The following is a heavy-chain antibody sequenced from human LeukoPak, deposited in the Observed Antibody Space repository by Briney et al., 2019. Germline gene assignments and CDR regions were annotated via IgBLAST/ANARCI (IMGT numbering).Heavy chain of an antibody. CDR1: GYSFTSYW. V-gene: IGHV5-51*01. D-gene: IGHD6-13*01. J-gene: IGHJ6*02. CDR2: IYPGDSDT. Sequence: GESLKISCKGSGYSFTSYWIGWVRQMPGKGLEWMGIIYPGDSDTRYSPSFQGQVTISADKSISFAYLQWSILKASDTAMYYCARHQAAADRYYYYYGMDVWGQGTTVTVSS. CDR3: ARHQAAADRYYYYYGMDV.